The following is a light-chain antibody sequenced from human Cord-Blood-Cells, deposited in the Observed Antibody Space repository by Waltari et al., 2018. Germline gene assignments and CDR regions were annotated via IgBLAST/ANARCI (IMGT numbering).Light chain of an antibody. CDR1: SSHVGSYNR. J-gene: IGLJ1*01. CDR3: SSYTSSSTFV. Sequence: QSALTQPPSVSGFPGQSVTLSCTGTSSHVGSYNRVSWYQQPPGTAPKLMIYEVSHRPSGVPDRFSGSKSGNTASLTISGLQAEDEADYYCSSYTSSSTFVFGTGTKVTVL. CDR2: EVS. V-gene: IGLV2-18*02.